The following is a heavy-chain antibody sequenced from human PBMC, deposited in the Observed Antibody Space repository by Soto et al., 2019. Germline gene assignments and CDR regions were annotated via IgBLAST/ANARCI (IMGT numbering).Heavy chain of an antibody. V-gene: IGHV1-69*01. CDR2: IIPIFGTA. Sequence: QVQLVQSGAEVKKPGSSVKVSCKASGGTFSSYAISWVRQAPGQGLEWMGGIIPIFGTANYAQKFQGRVTITADESTSTAYMELISLRSEDTAVYYCARGGGNPNLPDWYFDLWGRGTLVTVSS. CDR3: ARGGGNPNLPDWYFDL. CDR1: GGTFSSYA. D-gene: IGHD2-15*01. J-gene: IGHJ2*01.